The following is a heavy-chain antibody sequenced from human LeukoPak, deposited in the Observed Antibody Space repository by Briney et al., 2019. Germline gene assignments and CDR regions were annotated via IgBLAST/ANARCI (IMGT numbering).Heavy chain of an antibody. J-gene: IGHJ4*02. CDR1: GYSISSGYY. D-gene: IGHD3-22*01. CDR3: ARDSELWSRCYYDSSGYYN. CDR2: IYHSGST. Sequence: SETLSLTCTVSGYSISSGYYWGWIRQPPGKGLEWIGSIYHSGSTYYNPSLKSRVTISVDTSKNQFSLKLSSVTAADTAVYYCARDSELWSRCYYDSSGYYNWGQGTLVTVSS. V-gene: IGHV4-38-2*02.